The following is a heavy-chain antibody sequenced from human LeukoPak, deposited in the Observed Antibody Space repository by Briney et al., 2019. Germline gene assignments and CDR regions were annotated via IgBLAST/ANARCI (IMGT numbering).Heavy chain of an antibody. V-gene: IGHV4-31*03. Sequence: SETLSLTCTVSGGSISSGGYYWSWIRQHPGKGLEWIGYIYYSGSTYYNPSLKSRVTISVDTSKNQFSLKLSSVTAADTAVYYCARVSPYGSGSYKPRPGDYYYYYGMDVWGQGTTVTVSS. CDR2: IYYSGST. D-gene: IGHD3-10*01. CDR3: ARVSPYGSGSYKPRPGDYYYYYGMDV. J-gene: IGHJ6*02. CDR1: GGSISSGGYY.